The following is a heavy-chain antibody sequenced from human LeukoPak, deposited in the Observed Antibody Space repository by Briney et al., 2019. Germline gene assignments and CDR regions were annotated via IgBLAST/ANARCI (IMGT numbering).Heavy chain of an antibody. J-gene: IGHJ4*02. CDR3: ARQDMQRLANY. D-gene: IGHD6-25*01. CDR1: GGSISSYY. CDR2: IYYSGST. V-gene: IGHV4-59*08. Sequence: SETLSLTCTVSGGSISSYYWSWIRQPPGKGLEWIGYIYYSGSTNYNPSLKSRVTISVDTSKNQFSLKLSSVTAADTAVYYCARQDMQRLANYWGQGTLVTVSS.